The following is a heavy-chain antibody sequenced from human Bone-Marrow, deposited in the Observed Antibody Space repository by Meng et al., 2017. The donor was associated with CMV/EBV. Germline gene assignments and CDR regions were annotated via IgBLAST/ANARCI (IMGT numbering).Heavy chain of an antibody. Sequence: SVKVSCKASGFTFTSSAVQWVRQARGQRLEWIGWIVVGSGNTNYAQKFQERVTITRDMSTSTAYMELSSLRSEDTAVYYCAAYYYGSGSYHSTSYYFAYWGQGTLVPVSS. V-gene: IGHV1-58*01. D-gene: IGHD3-10*01. CDR2: IVVGSGNT. CDR3: AAYYYGSGSYHSTSYYFAY. J-gene: IGHJ4*02. CDR1: GFTFTSSA.